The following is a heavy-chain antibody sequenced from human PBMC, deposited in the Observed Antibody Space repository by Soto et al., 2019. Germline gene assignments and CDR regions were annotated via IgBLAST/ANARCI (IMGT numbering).Heavy chain of an antibody. CDR1: GVSFNNNG. CDR2: VSPPFRTS. V-gene: IGHV1-69*01. J-gene: IGHJ6*02. Sequence: QVQLVQSGAEVKKPGSSVKVSCKTSGVSFNNNGIGWVRQAPGHGLEWMGGVSPPFRTSNYARKFRGRISITADASTGTVNMELSSLTSADTAQYYCARVLYYGSASYSPYGMDVWGQGTTVTVSS. D-gene: IGHD3-10*01. CDR3: ARVLYYGSASYSPYGMDV.